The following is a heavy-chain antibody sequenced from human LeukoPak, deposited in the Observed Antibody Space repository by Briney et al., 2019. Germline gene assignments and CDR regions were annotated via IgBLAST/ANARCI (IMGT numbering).Heavy chain of an antibody. CDR2: INSDGSST. D-gene: IGHD3-10*01. CDR1: GFTFSSYW. V-gene: IGHV3-74*01. Sequence: GGSLRLSCAASGFTFSSYWMHWVRQAPGKGLVWVSRINSDGSSTSYADSVKGRFTISRDNAKNTLYLQMSSLRAEDTAVYYCARGVDGSGFMDVWGQGTTVTVSS. J-gene: IGHJ6*02. CDR3: ARGVDGSGFMDV.